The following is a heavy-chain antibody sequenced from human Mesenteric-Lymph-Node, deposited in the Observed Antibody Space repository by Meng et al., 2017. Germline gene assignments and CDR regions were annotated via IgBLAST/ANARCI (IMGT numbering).Heavy chain of an antibody. Sequence: QLQVLQAGAEVKKPRSSVNVSCTASGGTFGSYAISWGRQAPGQGLEWMGGIIPIFGTANYAQKFQGRVTITADKSTSTAYMELSSLRSEDTAVYYCARADIVLMVYAFDYWGQGTLVTVSS. CDR2: IIPIFGTA. D-gene: IGHD2-8*01. CDR1: GGTFGSYA. J-gene: IGHJ4*02. CDR3: ARADIVLMVYAFDY. V-gene: IGHV1-69*06.